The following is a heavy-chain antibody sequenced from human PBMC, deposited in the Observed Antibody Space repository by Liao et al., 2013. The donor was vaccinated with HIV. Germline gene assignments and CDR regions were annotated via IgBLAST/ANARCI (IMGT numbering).Heavy chain of an antibody. CDR3: ARGSRYFDWILSGPRLITDAFSL. CDR1: GGSFSGYY. V-gene: IGHV4-59*10. CDR2: IYTSGNT. D-gene: IGHD3-9*01. Sequence: QVQLQQWGAGLLKPSETLSLTCAVYGGSFSGYYWSWIRQPPGKGLEWIGRIYTSGNTNFSPSLKSRVTISIDTSKNQFSLKLSSVTAADTAVYYCARGSRYFDWILSGPRLITDAFSLWGQGTMVTVSS. J-gene: IGHJ3*01.